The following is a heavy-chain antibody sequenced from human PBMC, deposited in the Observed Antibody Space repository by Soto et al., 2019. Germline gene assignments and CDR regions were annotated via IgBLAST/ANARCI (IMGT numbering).Heavy chain of an antibody. D-gene: IGHD2-21*02. CDR2: IYYSGST. Sequence: SETLSLTCTVSGGSISSGGYYWSWIRQHPGKGLEWIGYIYYSGSTYYNPSLKSRVTISVDTSKNQFSLKLSSVTAAETAVYYCARDRGCGGDCYSYWFDPWGQGTLVTVSS. CDR1: GGSISSGGYY. CDR3: ARDRGCGGDCYSYWFDP. V-gene: IGHV4-31*03. J-gene: IGHJ5*02.